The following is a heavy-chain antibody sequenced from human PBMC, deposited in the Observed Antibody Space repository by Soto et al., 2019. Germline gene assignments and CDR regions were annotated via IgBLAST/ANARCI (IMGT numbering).Heavy chain of an antibody. CDR1: GVSFSGYY. Sequence: PSETLSLTCAVYGVSFSGYYWSWIRQPPGKGLEWIGEINHSGSTNYNPSLKSRGTISVDTSKNQFSLKLSSVTAADTAVYYCARGHELLWFGELLYESFRFDPWGQGTLVTVSS. D-gene: IGHD3-10*01. V-gene: IGHV4-34*01. CDR3: ARGHELLWFGELLYESFRFDP. CDR2: INHSGST. J-gene: IGHJ5*02.